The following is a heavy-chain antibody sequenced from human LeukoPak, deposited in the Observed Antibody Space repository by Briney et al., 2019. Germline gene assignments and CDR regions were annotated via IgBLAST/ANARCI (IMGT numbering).Heavy chain of an antibody. D-gene: IGHD6-13*01. J-gene: IGHJ4*02. V-gene: IGHV1-24*01. Sequence: GGSVKVSCKVSGYTFTELSMHWVRQAPGKGLEWMGGFDPEDGETIYAEKVKGRVTMTEDTSTDTVYMEMSSLRAEDTAVYYCAPTERGIAATQFDYWGQGTLVTVSS. CDR1: GYTFTELS. CDR2: FDPEDGET. CDR3: APTERGIAATQFDY.